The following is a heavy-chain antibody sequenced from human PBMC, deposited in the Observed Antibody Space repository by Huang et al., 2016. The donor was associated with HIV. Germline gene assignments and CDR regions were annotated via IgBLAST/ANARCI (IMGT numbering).Heavy chain of an antibody. CDR2: IIPVVGSA. J-gene: IGHJ6*03. D-gene: IGHD5-12*01. Sequence: QVQLVQSGTEVKKPGSSVKVSCKASGDTFSNYAITWVRQAPGQGLEWMGGIIPVVGSANYAQRFQGRVTITADESTSTAYMQLSSLRSEDTAVYYCARGPRWLQFRYMDVWGKGTTVTVSS. V-gene: IGHV1-69*13. CDR1: GDTFSNYA. CDR3: ARGPRWLQFRYMDV.